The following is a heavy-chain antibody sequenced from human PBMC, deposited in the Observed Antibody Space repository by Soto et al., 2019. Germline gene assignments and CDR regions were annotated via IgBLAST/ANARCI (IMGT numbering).Heavy chain of an antibody. J-gene: IGHJ4*02. D-gene: IGHD1-26*01. CDR1: GYSFTDYW. Sequence: ESLKISCRGSGYSFTDYWIGWVRHMPGKGLEWMGIICPGDSDTRYSPSFQGQVAISADNSISTAYLHWTSLRAADTAMYYCARDLNGTSHPVPLDHGGQGTLVTVSS. V-gene: IGHV5-51*01. CDR2: ICPGDSDT. CDR3: ARDLNGTSHPVPLDH.